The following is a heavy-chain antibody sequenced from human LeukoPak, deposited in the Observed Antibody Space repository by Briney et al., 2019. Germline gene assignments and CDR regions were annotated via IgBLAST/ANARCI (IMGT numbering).Heavy chain of an antibody. CDR2: IIPIFGTA. CDR3: ARGPLAVAGSPLFY. V-gene: IGHV1-69*05. J-gene: IGHJ4*02. CDR1: GGTFSSYA. D-gene: IGHD6-13*01. Sequence: PLASVKVSCKASGGTFSSYAISWVRQAPGQGLEWMGGIIPIFGTANYAQKFQGRVTITTDESTSTAYMELSSLRSEDTAVYYCARGPLAVAGSPLFYWGQGTLVTVSS.